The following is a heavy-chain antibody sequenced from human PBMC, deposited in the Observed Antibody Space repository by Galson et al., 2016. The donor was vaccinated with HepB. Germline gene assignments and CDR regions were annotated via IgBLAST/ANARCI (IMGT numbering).Heavy chain of an antibody. CDR1: GFSFSRYA. Sequence: SLRLSCAASGFSFSRYAMSWVRQAPGKGLDWVSGISGSGGSTHYAASVKGRFTISRDNSKNTLYLQMNSLRVEDTAVYYCAKDYVWGSYLLTHFDSWGQGTLVTVSS. CDR3: AKDYVWGSYLLTHFDS. V-gene: IGHV3-23*01. J-gene: IGHJ4*02. CDR2: ISGSGGST. D-gene: IGHD3-16*02.